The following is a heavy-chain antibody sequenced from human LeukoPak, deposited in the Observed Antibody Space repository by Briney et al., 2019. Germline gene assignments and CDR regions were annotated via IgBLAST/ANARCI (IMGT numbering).Heavy chain of an antibody. CDR3: AKGQAQYCSSTSCYAFDY. J-gene: IGHJ4*02. Sequence: GGSLRLSCAASGFTFSSYGMHWVRQAPGKGLEWVAVIWYDGSNKYYAGSVRGRFTISRDNSKNTLYLQMNSLRAEDAAVYYCAKGQAQYCSSTSCYAFDYWGQGTLVTVSS. D-gene: IGHD2-2*01. CDR1: GFTFSSYG. CDR2: IWYDGSNK. V-gene: IGHV3-33*06.